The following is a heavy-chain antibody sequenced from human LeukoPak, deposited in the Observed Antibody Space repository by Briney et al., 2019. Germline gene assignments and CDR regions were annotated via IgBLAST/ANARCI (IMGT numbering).Heavy chain of an antibody. CDR2: LWYDGTNE. CDR3: ARRGTPNAFDL. J-gene: IGHJ3*01. Sequence: GGSLRLSCAASGFTFNNYGMHWVRQAPGRGLEWVALLWYDGTNENYADSVKGRFTISRDNSKNTKYLQMNNLRAEDTAVYYCARRGTPNAFDLWGQGTMVTVSS. D-gene: IGHD3-16*01. CDR1: GFTFNNYG. V-gene: IGHV3-33*01.